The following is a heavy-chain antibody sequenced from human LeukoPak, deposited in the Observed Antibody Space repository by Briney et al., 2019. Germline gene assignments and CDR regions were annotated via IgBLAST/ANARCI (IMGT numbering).Heavy chain of an antibody. Sequence: SETLSLTCTVSGGSISSYYWSWIRQPPGKGLEWIGYIYYSGSTNYNPSLKSRVTISVDTSKNQFSLKLSSVTAADTAVYYCAIVVAAAGTELKNWGQGTLVTVSS. CDR2: IYYSGST. D-gene: IGHD6-13*01. CDR1: GGSISSYY. V-gene: IGHV4-59*01. CDR3: AIVVAAAGTELKN. J-gene: IGHJ4*02.